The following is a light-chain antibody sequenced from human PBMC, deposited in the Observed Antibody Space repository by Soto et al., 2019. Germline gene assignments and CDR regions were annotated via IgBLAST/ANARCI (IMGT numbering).Light chain of an antibody. V-gene: IGKV2-30*01. CDR1: QSLVYSDGDTY. CDR2: KVS. J-gene: IGKJ1*01. CDR3: MQTTHWPRT. Sequence: VVMTQSPLSLPVPLGPPASISCRSSQSLVYSDGDTYLNWFQQRPGQAPRRLIYKVSNRDSGVPDRLSGSGSGTDFTLKISRVEAEDVGGYYCMQTTHWPRTVGQGTKVEIK.